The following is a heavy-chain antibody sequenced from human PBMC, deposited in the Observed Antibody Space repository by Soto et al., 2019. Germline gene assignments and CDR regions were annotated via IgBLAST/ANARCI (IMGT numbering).Heavy chain of an antibody. CDR1: GGTFSSYA. V-gene: IGHV1-69*06. D-gene: IGHD2-15*01. Sequence: SVKVSCKASGGTFSSYAISWVRQAPGQGLEWMGGIIPIFGTANYAQKFQGRVTITADKSTSTAYMELSSLRSEDTAVYYCARDKGYCSGGSCYYYYGMGVWGQGTTVTVSS. CDR3: ARDKGYCSGGSCYYYYGMGV. CDR2: IIPIFGTA. J-gene: IGHJ6*02.